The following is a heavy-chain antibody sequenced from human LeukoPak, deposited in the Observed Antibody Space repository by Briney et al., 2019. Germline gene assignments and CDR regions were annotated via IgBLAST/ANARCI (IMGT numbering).Heavy chain of an antibody. Sequence: GASVKVSCKASGGTFSSYAISWVRQAPGQGLEWMGWISAYNGNTNYAQKLQGRVTMTTDTSTSTAYVELRSLRSDDTAVYYCARDYYYGMDVWGQGTTVTVSS. V-gene: IGHV1-18*01. CDR2: ISAYNGNT. CDR1: GGTFSSYA. J-gene: IGHJ6*02. CDR3: ARDYYYGMDV.